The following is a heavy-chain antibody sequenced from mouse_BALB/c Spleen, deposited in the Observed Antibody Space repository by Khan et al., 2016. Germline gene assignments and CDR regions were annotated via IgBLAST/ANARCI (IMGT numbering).Heavy chain of an antibody. CDR1: GDSITSGN. D-gene: IGHD1-1*01. Sequence: EVQLQESGPSLVKPSQTLSLTCSVTGDSITSGNWNWIRKFPGNKLEYMGYISYSGSTYHNPSLKSRISITRDTSKNQYYLQLNSVTTEDTATCYCGRYDGSTYVRAMDYWGHGTSVTVSS. CDR2: ISYSGST. J-gene: IGHJ4*01. V-gene: IGHV3-8*02. CDR3: GRYDGSTYVRAMDY.